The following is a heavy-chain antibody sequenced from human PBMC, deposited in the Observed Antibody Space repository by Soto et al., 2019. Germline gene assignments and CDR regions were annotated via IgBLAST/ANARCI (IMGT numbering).Heavy chain of an antibody. D-gene: IGHD4-4*01. CDR3: ARSGRHDSNEN. J-gene: IGHJ4*02. Sequence: PSETLSLTCAVSGDSISAYYWSWIRQPPGKGLEWIGYIYYSGSTNYNPSLKSRLAISVDTSKNQFSLKLISVTAADTAVYYCARSGRHDSNENWGQETLVNVSS. CDR2: IYYSGST. CDR1: GDSISAYY. V-gene: IGHV4-59*01.